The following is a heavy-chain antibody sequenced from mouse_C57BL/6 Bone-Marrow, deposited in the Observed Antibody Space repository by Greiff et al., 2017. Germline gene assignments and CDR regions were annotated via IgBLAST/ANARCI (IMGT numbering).Heavy chain of an antibody. V-gene: IGHV5-17*01. CDR2: ISSGSSTI. D-gene: IGHD1-1*01. Sequence: EVQLVESGGGLVKPGGSLKLSCAASGFTFSDYGMHWVRQAPEKGLEWVAYISSGSSTIYYADTVKGRFTISRDNAKNTLFLKMTSLRSEDTAMYYCARPHYYGSSYSWFAYWGQGTLVTVSA. J-gene: IGHJ3*01. CDR3: ARPHYYGSSYSWFAY. CDR1: GFTFSDYG.